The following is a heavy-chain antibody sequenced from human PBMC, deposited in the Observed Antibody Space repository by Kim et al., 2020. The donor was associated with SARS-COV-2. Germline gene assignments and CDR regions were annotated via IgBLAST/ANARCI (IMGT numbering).Heavy chain of an antibody. J-gene: IGHJ4*02. CDR2: INPSGGST. D-gene: IGHD3-9*01. Sequence: ASVKVSCKASGYTFTSYYMHWVRQAPGQGLEWMGIINPSGGSTSYAQKFQGRVTMTRDTSTSTVYMELSSLRSEDTAVYYCARGAGGYDILTGYYPCHYFDYWGQGTLVTVSS. CDR3: ARGAGGYDILTGYYPCHYFDY. V-gene: IGHV1-46*01. CDR1: GYTFTSYY.